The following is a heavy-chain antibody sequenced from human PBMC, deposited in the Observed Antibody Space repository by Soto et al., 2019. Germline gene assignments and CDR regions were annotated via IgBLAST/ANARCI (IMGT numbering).Heavy chain of an antibody. D-gene: IGHD6-13*01. CDR1: GFTFSTYA. J-gene: IGHJ3*02. Sequence: QVQLVESGGGVVQPGTSLIISCVGSGFTFSTYAMHWVRQAPGKGLQWVSVITSDGSKKYSADSVKGRFIISRDNYKNTLYLQMNTLRTEDTAVYYCARTVASAGPDAFDTWGQGTVLTVSS. CDR2: ITSDGSKK. CDR3: ARTVASAGPDAFDT. V-gene: IGHV3-30-3*01.